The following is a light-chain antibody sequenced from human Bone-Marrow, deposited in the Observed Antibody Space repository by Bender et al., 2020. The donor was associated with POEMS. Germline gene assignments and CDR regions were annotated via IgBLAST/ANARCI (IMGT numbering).Light chain of an antibody. J-gene: IGLJ3*02. Sequence: QSALTQPRSVSGSPGQSVTISCTGSHSDVGAYNFVSWYQQHPGKAPKLIIYEGSKRPSGVSRRFSGSKSGNTASLTISGVLAEDEADYYCQSYDNSLGGWVFGGGTKLTVL. CDR2: EGS. V-gene: IGLV2-14*02. CDR3: QSYDNSLGGWV. CDR1: HSDVGAYNF.